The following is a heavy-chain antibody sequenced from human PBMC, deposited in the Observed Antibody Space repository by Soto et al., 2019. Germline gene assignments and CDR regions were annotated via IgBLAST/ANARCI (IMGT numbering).Heavy chain of an antibody. CDR2: IYYSGST. V-gene: IGHV4-59*08. D-gene: IGHD2-2*01. Sequence: QVQLQESGPGLVKPSETLSLTCTVSGGSISSYYWSWIRQPPGKGLEWIGYIYYSGSTNHHPSLKGRVTISVDTSKNQFSLKLSSVTAADTAVYYCARRGCSSTSCYEVRAFDIWGQGTMVTVSS. CDR3: ARRGCSSTSCYEVRAFDI. CDR1: GGSISSYY. J-gene: IGHJ3*02.